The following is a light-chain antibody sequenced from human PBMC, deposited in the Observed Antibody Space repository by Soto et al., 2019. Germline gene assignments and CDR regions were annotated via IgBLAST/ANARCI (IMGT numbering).Light chain of an antibody. Sequence: QSALTQPASVSGSPGQSITISCTGTSRDVGGYNYVSWYQQHPGKAPKVIIYDVSNRPSGVSNRFSASKSGNTASLTISGLQAEDEGYYYCRSYTGSNTLIYVFGTGTKLNVL. J-gene: IGLJ1*01. CDR1: SRDVGGYNY. V-gene: IGLV2-14*03. CDR2: DVS. CDR3: RSYTGSNTLIYV.